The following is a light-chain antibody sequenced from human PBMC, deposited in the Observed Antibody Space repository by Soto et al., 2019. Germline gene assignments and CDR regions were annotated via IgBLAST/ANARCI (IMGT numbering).Light chain of an antibody. CDR1: NNDVGTYNY. J-gene: IGLJ2*01. CDR3: SSYTITSTVL. V-gene: IGLV2-14*01. Sequence: QSVLTQPASVSGSPGQSITISCTGTNNDVGTYNYVSWYQQHPGKAPKLMIYEVSSRPSGVSNRFSGSKSGNTASLTISGLQAEDEADYYCSSYTITSTVLFGGGTKLTVL. CDR2: EVS.